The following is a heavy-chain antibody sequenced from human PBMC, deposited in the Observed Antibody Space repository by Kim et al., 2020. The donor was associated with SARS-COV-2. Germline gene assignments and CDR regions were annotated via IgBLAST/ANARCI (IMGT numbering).Heavy chain of an antibody. J-gene: IGHJ6*02. CDR1: GFSFNSYS. Sequence: GGSLRLSCVASGFSFNSYSMNWVRQAPGKGLEWVSSISGTGGSIYYADLVKGRFTVSRDNAKNSLDLELNSLRVDDTAVYYCARDRRFTVTPVYYYDGMDVWGQGTTVTVSS. CDR2: ISGTGGSI. CDR3: ARDRRFTVTPVYYYDGMDV. D-gene: IGHD4-17*01. V-gene: IGHV3-21*01.